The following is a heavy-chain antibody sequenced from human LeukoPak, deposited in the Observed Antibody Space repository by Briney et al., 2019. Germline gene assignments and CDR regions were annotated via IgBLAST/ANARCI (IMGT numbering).Heavy chain of an antibody. D-gene: IGHD6-13*01. Sequence: SETLSLTCTVSGGSISSYYWSWIRQPPGKGLEWIGYIYYSGSTNYNPSLKSRVTISVDTSKNQFSLKLSSVTAADTAVYYCARASFSSSRYDPVDYWGQGTLVTVSS. J-gene: IGHJ4*02. CDR1: GGSISSYY. CDR3: ARASFSSSRYDPVDY. V-gene: IGHV4-59*12. CDR2: IYYSGST.